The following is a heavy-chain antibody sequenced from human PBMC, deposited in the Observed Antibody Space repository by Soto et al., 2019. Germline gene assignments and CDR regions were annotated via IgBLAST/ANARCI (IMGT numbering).Heavy chain of an antibody. V-gene: IGHV1-69*13. CDR2: IIPIFATA. CDR3: AMYSSPVGAFGV. CDR1: GGTFSSYA. D-gene: IGHD6-13*01. Sequence: GASVKVSCKASGGTFSSYAISWVRQAPGQGLEWMGGIIPIFATANYAQKFQGRVTITADESTSTAYMELSSLRSEDTAGYYCAMYSSPVGAFGVWGQGTMVTVSS. J-gene: IGHJ3*01.